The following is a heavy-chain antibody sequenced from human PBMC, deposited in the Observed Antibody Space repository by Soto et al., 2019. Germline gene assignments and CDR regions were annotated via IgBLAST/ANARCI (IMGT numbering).Heavy chain of an antibody. J-gene: IGHJ4*02. CDR3: SRDSAYFDCNDH. CDR2: IRQDGDEK. V-gene: IGHV3-7*03. CDR1: GFTFSNYW. D-gene: IGHD3-16*01. Sequence: EVQLVESGGGLVQPGGSLRLSCAASGFTFSNYWMTWVRQAPGKGLEWVANIRQDGDEKYYVDSVKGRFTISRDNTKNSLFLQMNSLRAEDTAVYYCSRDSAYFDCNDHWGQATLVTVSS.